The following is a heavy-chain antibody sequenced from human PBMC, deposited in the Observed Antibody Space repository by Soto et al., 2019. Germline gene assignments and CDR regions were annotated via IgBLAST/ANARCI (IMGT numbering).Heavy chain of an antibody. D-gene: IGHD6-13*01. CDR2: ISAHTGNT. J-gene: IGHJ3*02. CDR1: GYTFTNYG. CDR3: ARVLGYNSSWWRHTAFDI. Sequence: ASVKVSCKTSGYTFTNYGISWVRRAPGQGLEGMGWISAHTGNTNYAQKFQGRVTMTTDTSTSTAYMELRSLRSDDTAVYYCARVLGYNSSWWRHTAFDIWGQGTMVTVSS. V-gene: IGHV1-18*01.